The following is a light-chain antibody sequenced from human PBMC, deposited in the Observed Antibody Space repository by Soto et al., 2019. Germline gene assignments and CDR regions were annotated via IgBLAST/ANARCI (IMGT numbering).Light chain of an antibody. CDR2: EVS. CDR1: RSDVGGYNY. Sequence: QSALTQPASVSGSPGQSITISCTGPRSDVGGYNYVSWYQQHPVKAPKLMIYEVSNRPSGVSNRFSGSKSGNTASLTISGLQAEDEADYYCSSYTSSRTLVFGTGTKLTVL. CDR3: SSYTSSRTLV. V-gene: IGLV2-14*01. J-gene: IGLJ1*01.